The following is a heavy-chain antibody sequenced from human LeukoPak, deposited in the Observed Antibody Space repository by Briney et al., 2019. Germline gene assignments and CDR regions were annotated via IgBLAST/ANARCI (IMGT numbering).Heavy chain of an antibody. CDR2: ISGSGGST. J-gene: IGHJ4*02. CDR3: AKGSGYGSRYYFDY. V-gene: IGHV3-23*01. Sequence: GGSLRLSCAASGFTFSSYSMSWVRQAPGKGLEWVSAISGSGGSTYYADSVKGRFTISRDNSKNTLYLQMNSLRAEDTAVYYCAKGSGYGSRYYFDYWGQGTLVTVSS. D-gene: IGHD3-10*01. CDR1: GFTFSSYS.